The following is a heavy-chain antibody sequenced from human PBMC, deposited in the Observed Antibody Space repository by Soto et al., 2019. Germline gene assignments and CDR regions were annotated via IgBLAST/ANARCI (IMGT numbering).Heavy chain of an antibody. CDR3: ARVPYDSSGYYFFGRRAIDY. J-gene: IGHJ4*02. D-gene: IGHD3-22*01. CDR2: INHSGST. CDR1: GGSFSGYY. Sequence: SETLSLTCAVYGGSFSGYYWSWIRQPPGKGLEWIGEINHSGSTNYNPSLKSRVTISVDTSKNQLSLKLSSVTAADTAVYYCARVPYDSSGYYFFGRRAIDYWGQGTLVTVS. V-gene: IGHV4-34*01.